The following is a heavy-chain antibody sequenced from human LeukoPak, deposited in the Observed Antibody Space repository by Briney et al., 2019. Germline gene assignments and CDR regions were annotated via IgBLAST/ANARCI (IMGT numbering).Heavy chain of an antibody. Sequence: PGGSLRLSCAASGFTFSDYWMHWVRQAPGKGLEWLSYISGSGTTMYYADSVKGRFTISRDNAKNSLYLQMHGLRDEDTAVYYCARYCISTSCYSKIDYWGQGTLVTVSS. V-gene: IGHV3-48*02. D-gene: IGHD2-2*02. J-gene: IGHJ4*02. CDR1: GFTFSDYW. CDR3: ARYCISTSCYSKIDY. CDR2: ISGSGTTM.